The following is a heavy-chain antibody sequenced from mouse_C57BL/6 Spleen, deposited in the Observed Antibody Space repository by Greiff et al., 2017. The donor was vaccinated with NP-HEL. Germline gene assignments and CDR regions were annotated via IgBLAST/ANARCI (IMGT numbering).Heavy chain of an antibody. Sequence: VKLQQPGTELVKPGASVKLSCKASGYTFTSYWMHWVKQRPGQGLEWIGNINPSNGGTNYNEKFKSKATLTVDKSASTAYMQLSSLTSEDSAVYYCARGGTTGAWFAYWGQGTLVTVSA. CDR3: ARGGTTGAWFAY. CDR2: INPSNGGT. D-gene: IGHD4-1*01. J-gene: IGHJ3*01. V-gene: IGHV1-53*01. CDR1: GYTFTSYW.